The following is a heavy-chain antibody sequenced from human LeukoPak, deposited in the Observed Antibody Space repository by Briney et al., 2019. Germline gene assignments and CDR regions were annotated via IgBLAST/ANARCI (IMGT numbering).Heavy chain of an antibody. D-gene: IGHD1-26*01. CDR3: ARGTVGATIIAKADY. J-gene: IGHJ4*02. CDR1: GFTFSSYS. Sequence: PGGSLRLSCAASGFTFSSYSMNWVRQAPGKGLEWVSSISSSSSYIYYADSVKGRFTISRDNAKNSLYLQMNSLRAEDTAVYYCARGTVGATIIAKADYWGQGTLVTVSS. V-gene: IGHV3-21*01. CDR2: ISSSSSYI.